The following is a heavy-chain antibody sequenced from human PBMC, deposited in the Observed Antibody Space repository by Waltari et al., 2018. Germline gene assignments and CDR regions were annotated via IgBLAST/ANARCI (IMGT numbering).Heavy chain of an antibody. CDR3: ARDSEGYSTWGAVDF. CDR1: GFSFSNYW. CDR2: MNIDGTST. V-gene: IGHV3-74*01. Sequence: EVQLVEAGGGLVRPGGSVRLSCVVSGFSFSNYWMYWFRQAPGQGLVWVSRMNIDGTSTTYADSVKGRFTISRDNAKNTLYLQMDDLRAEDTAVYYCARDSEGYSTWGAVDFWGQGTMVTVSP. J-gene: IGHJ3*01. D-gene: IGHD3-16*01.